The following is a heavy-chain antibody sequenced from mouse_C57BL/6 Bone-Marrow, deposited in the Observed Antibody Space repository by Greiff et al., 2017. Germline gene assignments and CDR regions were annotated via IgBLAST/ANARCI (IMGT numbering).Heavy chain of an antibody. CDR1: GYTFTSYW. J-gene: IGHJ2*01. Sequence: QVQLQQPGAELVRPGSSVKLSCKASGYTFTSYWMDWAKQRPGQGLEWIGNIYPSDSETHYNQKFKDKATLTVDKSSSTAYMQLSSLTSEDSAVYYCARGVGWYFDYWGQGTTLTVSS. D-gene: IGHD1-1*02. V-gene: IGHV1-61*01. CDR3: ARGVGWYFDY. CDR2: IYPSDSET.